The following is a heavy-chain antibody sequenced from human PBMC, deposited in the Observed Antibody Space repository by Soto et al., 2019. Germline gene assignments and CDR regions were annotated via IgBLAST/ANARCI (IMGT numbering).Heavy chain of an antibody. Sequence: QVQLVQSGAEVKKPGSSVKVSCKASGGTFSSYAISWVRQAPGQGLEWMGGLIPIFGTANYAQKFQGRVTITADESTSTAYRELSSMRSEDTAVYYCASGKKRSHTNDAFDIWGQGTMVTVSS. J-gene: IGHJ3*02. CDR1: GGTFSSYA. V-gene: IGHV1-69*12. D-gene: IGHD4-17*01. CDR3: ASGKKRSHTNDAFDI. CDR2: LIPIFGTA.